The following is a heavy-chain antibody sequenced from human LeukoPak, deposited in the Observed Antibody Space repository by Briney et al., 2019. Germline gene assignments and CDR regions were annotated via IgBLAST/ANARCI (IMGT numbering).Heavy chain of an antibody. Sequence: GGSLRLSCAASGFTFSNYAMTWVRRAPGKGVGWVSGISNSASSTYCAASVKGRFTISRDNSLSTLFLQMNSLRVEDTAIYYCAKISSRSVPRSYSDFWGQGNLVTVSS. D-gene: IGHD2-15*01. CDR2: ISNSASST. J-gene: IGHJ4*01. CDR3: AKISSRSVPRSYSDF. CDR1: GFTFSNYA. V-gene: IGHV3-23*01.